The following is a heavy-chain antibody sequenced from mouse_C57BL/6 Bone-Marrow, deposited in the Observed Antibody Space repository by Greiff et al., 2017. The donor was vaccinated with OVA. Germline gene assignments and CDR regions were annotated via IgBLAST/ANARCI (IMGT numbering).Heavy chain of an antibody. V-gene: IGHV1-5*01. CDR1: GYTFTSYW. CDR3: TRWDGFIFYAMDY. CDR2: IYPGNSDT. J-gene: IGHJ4*01. Sequence: VQLQQSGTVLARPGASVKMSCKTSGYTFTSYWMHWVKQRPGQGLEWIGAIYPGNSDTSYNQKFKGKAKLTAVTSASTAYMELSSLTNEDSSVYYCTRWDGFIFYAMDYWGQGTSVTVSS. D-gene: IGHD1-2*01.